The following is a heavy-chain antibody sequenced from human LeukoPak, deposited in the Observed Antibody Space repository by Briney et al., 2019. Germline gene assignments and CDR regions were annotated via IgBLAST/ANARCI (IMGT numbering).Heavy chain of an antibody. J-gene: IGHJ4*02. V-gene: IGHV4-4*07. D-gene: IGHD3-22*01. Sequence: LRLSCAASGFTFSSYAMSWIRQPAGKGLEWIGRIYTSGSTNYNPSLKSRVTMSVDTSKNQFSLKLSSVTAADTAVYYCARALNYYDSSGFYYFDYWGQGTLVTVSS. CDR1: GFTFSSYA. CDR3: ARALNYYDSSGFYYFDY. CDR2: IYTSGST.